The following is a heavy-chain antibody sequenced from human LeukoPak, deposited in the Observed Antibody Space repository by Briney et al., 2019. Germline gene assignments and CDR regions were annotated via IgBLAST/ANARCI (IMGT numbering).Heavy chain of an antibody. CDR3: AREQCSGGSCYSGGYAFDI. CDR1: GYTFTSYY. D-gene: IGHD2-15*01. J-gene: IGHJ3*02. Sequence: ASVKVSCKAPGYTFTSYYMHWVRQAPGQGLEWMGIINPSGGSTSYAQKFQGRVTMTRDTSTSTVYMELSSLRSEDTAVYYCAREQCSGGSCYSGGYAFDIWGQGTMVTVSS. CDR2: INPSGGST. V-gene: IGHV1-46*01.